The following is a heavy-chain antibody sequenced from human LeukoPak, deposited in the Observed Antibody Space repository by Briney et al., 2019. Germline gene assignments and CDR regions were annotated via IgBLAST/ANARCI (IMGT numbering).Heavy chain of an antibody. D-gene: IGHD2-15*01. CDR3: ASLVVVAASGSDY. CDR2: IIPILGIA. CDR1: GGTFSSYA. J-gene: IGHJ4*02. V-gene: IGHV1-69*04. Sequence: ASVKVSCKASGGTFSSYAISWVRQAPGRGLEWMGRIIPILGIANYAQKFQGRVTITADKSTSTAYMELSSLRSEDTAVYYCASLVVVAASGSDYWGQGTLVTVSS.